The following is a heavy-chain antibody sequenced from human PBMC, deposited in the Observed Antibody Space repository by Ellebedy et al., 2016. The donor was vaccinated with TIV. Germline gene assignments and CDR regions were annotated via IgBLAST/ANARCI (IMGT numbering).Heavy chain of an antibody. D-gene: IGHD2-2*01. V-gene: IGHV1-3*01. J-gene: IGHJ4*02. CDR1: GYTFTSYA. CDR2: INAGNGNT. CDR3: ARSDCSSTSCYGTISFDY. Sequence: ASVKVSXXASGYTFTSYAMHWVRQAPGQRLEWMGWINAGNGNTKYSQKFQGRVTITRDTSASTAYMELSSLRSDDTAVYYCARSDCSSTSCYGTISFDYWGQGTLVTVSS.